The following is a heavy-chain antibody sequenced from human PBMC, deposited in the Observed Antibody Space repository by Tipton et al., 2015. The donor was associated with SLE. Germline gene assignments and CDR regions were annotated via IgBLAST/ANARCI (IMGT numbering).Heavy chain of an antibody. CDR2: ISGYNGNS. CDR1: GYTFTNYD. D-gene: IGHD4-23*01. CDR3: ARGWELDY. Sequence: QVQLVQSGAEVKNPGSSVKGSCKAAGYTFTNYDINWVRQAPGQGLEWMGWISGYNGNSNCAQKLQGRVTMTTDTSTSTAYMELRSLRSDDTAVYYCARGWELDYWGQGTLVTVSP. V-gene: IGHV1-18*01. J-gene: IGHJ4*01.